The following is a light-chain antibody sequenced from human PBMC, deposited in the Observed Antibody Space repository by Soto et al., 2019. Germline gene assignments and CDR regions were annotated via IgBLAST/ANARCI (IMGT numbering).Light chain of an antibody. CDR2: DTS. CDR3: QQYGSSQVT. Sequence: EIVLMQSPGTLSLSPGEGATFSCRASQSVNTNYLAWYQHKPGQAPTLLIFDTSRRATGVPDRFSGSGSGTDFTLTISRLEPDDFAVYYCQQYGSSQVTFGPGTKVNIK. J-gene: IGKJ3*01. CDR1: QSVNTNY. V-gene: IGKV3-20*01.